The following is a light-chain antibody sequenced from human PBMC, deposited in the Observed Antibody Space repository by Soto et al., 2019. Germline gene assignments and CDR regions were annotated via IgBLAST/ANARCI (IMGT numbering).Light chain of an antibody. V-gene: IGKV1-5*01. J-gene: IGKJ2*01. CDR1: QSLSGW. Sequence: DMQMTQSPYTLSLSVGDRVSIPCRASQSLSGWLAWYQKKPGTAPKLLIYDASSLESGVPSRFSGSGAGTEFSLTISRLQADDFATYYCQQYSTYSVNAVGQGTKLEL. CDR2: DAS. CDR3: QQYSTYSVNA.